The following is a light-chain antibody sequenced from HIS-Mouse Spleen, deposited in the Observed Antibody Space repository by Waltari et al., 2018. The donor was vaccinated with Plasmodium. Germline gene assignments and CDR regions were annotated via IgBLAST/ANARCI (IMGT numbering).Light chain of an antibody. Sequence: SYELTQPPSVSVSPGQTARITCSGDALPKQYAYWYQQKPGQAPGLVIYKDSERPSGIPERLSGSSSGTTVTLTISGVQAEDEADYYCQSADSSGTPNWVFGGGTKLTVL. CDR1: ALPKQY. V-gene: IGLV3-25*03. CDR2: KDS. CDR3: QSADSSGTPNWV. J-gene: IGLJ3*02.